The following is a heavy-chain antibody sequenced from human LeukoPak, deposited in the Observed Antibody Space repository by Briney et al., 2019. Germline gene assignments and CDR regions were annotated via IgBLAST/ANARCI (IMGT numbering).Heavy chain of an antibody. Sequence: ASVKVSCKASGYTFTKYYIHWVRQAPGQGLEWMGIINPSVGTTLYSQKFQGRVTLTRDTSTTTVYMEVTSLRSDDTAVYYCAREEMMVVLALDMWGQGTTVTVSS. D-gene: IGHD2-21*01. CDR3: AREEMMVVLALDM. V-gene: IGHV1-46*01. CDR2: INPSVGTT. CDR1: GYTFTKYY. J-gene: IGHJ3*02.